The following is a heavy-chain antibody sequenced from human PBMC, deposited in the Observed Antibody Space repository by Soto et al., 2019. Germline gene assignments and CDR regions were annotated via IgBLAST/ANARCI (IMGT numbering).Heavy chain of an antibody. CDR2: ISSSGRTI. Sequence: QVQLVESGGGLVKPGGSLRLSCAASGFTFSDYYMSWIRQAPGKGLEWVSYISSSGRTIYYADSVKGLFTITRDNANNSLYLQMTRLRAEDTAVYYCAIRGSSSGGRVYWGQATLGTVSS. J-gene: IGHJ4*02. D-gene: IGHD6-6*01. V-gene: IGHV3-11*01. CDR3: AIRGSSSGGRVY. CDR1: GFTFSDYY.